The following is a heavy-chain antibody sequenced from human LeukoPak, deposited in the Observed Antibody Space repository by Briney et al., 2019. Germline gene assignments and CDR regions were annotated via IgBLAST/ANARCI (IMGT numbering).Heavy chain of an antibody. J-gene: IGHJ2*01. D-gene: IGHD2-21*02. Sequence: PGGSLRLSCAASGFTFSSYEMNWVRQAPGKGLEWVSYISSSGSTIYYADSVKGRFTISRDNAKNSLYLQMNSLRAEARAVYYCAKDVVTWASGNWYFDLWGRGTLVTVSS. CDR3: AKDVVTWASGNWYFDL. CDR1: GFTFSSYE. V-gene: IGHV3-48*03. CDR2: ISSSGSTI.